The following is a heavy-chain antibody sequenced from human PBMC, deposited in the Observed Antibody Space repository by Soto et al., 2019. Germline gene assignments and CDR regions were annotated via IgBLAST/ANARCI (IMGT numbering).Heavy chain of an antibody. CDR2: IWYDGSNK. Sequence: QVQLVESGGGVVQPGRSLRLSCAASGFTFSNYGMHWVRQAPGKGLEWVAVIWYDGSNKYYADSVKGRFTISRDNSKNTLYLQMNSLRAEDTAVYYCARDDGQLSFDYWGQGTLVTVSP. J-gene: IGHJ4*02. CDR1: GFTFSNYG. CDR3: ARDDGQLSFDY. V-gene: IGHV3-33*01. D-gene: IGHD5-18*01.